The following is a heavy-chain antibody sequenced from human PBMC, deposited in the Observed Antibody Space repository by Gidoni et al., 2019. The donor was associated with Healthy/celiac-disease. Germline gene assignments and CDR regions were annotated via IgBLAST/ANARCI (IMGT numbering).Heavy chain of an antibody. V-gene: IGHV4-31*03. D-gene: IGHD3-22*01. J-gene: IGHJ5*02. CDR1: GGSISSGGYY. Sequence: QVQLQESGPGLVKPSQTLSLTCTVSGGSISSGGYYWSWIRQHSGKGLEWIGYIYYSGSTYYNPSLKSRVTISVDTSKNQFSLKLSSVTAADTAVYYCARRVVITTIQWFDPWGQGTLVTVSS. CDR3: ARRVVITTIQWFDP. CDR2: IYYSGST.